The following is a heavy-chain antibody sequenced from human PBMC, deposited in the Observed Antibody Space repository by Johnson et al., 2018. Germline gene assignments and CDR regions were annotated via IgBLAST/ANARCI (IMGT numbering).Heavy chain of an antibody. D-gene: IGHD5/OR15-5a*01. CDR1: GFTFSDYY. V-gene: IGHV3-11*01. CDR2: ISSSGSNI. CDR3: AGCLRDYYNFCMDV. J-gene: IGHJ6*02. Sequence: QVQLVESGGGLVKPGGSLRLSCEGSGFTFSDYYMSWIRQGPGKGLEWVSYISSSGSNIYYADSVKGRFTISRDNAKNSLYLEMNSLRDEDAAVYYCAGCLRDYYNFCMDVWGQGTTVTVSS.